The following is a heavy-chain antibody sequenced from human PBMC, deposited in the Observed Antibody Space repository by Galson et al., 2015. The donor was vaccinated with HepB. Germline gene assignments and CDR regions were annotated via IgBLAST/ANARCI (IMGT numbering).Heavy chain of an antibody. CDR3: ASEKIGTQQLVQGCFGY. CDR2: ISGSGGST. V-gene: IGHV3-23*01. J-gene: IGHJ4*02. D-gene: IGHD6-13*01. Sequence: SLRLSCAASGFTFSSYAMSWVRQAPGKGLEWVSAISGSGGSTYYADSVKGRFTNSRDNSKNTLYLQMNSLRAEDTAVYYCASEKIGTQQLVQGCFGYWGQGTLVTVSS. CDR1: GFTFSSYA.